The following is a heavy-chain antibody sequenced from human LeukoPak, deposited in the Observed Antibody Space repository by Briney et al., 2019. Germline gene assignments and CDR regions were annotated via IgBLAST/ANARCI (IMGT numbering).Heavy chain of an antibody. Sequence: PGGSLRLSCAASGFTFSSYEMNWVRQAPGKGLEWVSYISSSGSTIYYADSVKGRFTISRDNAKNSLYLQMNSLRAEDTAVYYCARDFAGPDDFWSGYYYYFDYWGQGTLVTVSS. D-gene: IGHD3-3*01. CDR2: ISSSGSTI. J-gene: IGHJ4*02. V-gene: IGHV3-48*03. CDR1: GFTFSSYE. CDR3: ARDFAGPDDFWSGYYYYFDY.